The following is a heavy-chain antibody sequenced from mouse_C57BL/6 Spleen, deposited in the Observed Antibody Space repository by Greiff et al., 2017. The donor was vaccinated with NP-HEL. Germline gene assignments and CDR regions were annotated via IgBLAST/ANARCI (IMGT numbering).Heavy chain of an antibody. CDR3: ARGLYGSSYDY. J-gene: IGHJ2*01. V-gene: IGHV5-17*01. Sequence: EVKLMESGGGLVKPGGSLKLSCAASGFTFSDYGMHWVRQAPEKGLEWVAYISSGSSTIYYADTVKGRFTISRDNAKNTLFRQMTSLRSEDTAMYYCARGLYGSSYDYWGQGTTLTVAS. D-gene: IGHD1-1*01. CDR2: ISSGSSTI. CDR1: GFTFSDYG.